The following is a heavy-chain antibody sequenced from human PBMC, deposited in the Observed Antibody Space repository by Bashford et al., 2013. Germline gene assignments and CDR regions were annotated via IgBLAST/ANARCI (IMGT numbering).Heavy chain of an antibody. J-gene: IGHJ1*01. CDR3: AKDFAVSNIAATGPFQH. D-gene: IGHD6-13*01. CDR1: GFTFSNYA. CDR2: ISGSDGST. V-gene: IGHV3-23*01. Sequence: GSLRLSCAASGFTFSNYAMVWVRQSPGKGLEWASSISGSDGSTFYADSVKGRFTISRDNSKNTLYLQMNSLGAEDTAIYYCAKDFAVSNIAATGPFQHWGQGTLVTVSS.